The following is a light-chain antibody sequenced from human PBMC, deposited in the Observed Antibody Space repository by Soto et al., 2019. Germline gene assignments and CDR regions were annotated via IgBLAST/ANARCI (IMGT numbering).Light chain of an antibody. J-gene: IGKJ5*01. CDR3: QQYNSYSIT. Sequence: DIQMTQSPSTLSASVVDRFTITFRASQSISSWLAWYQQKPGKAPKLLIYDASSLESGVPSRFSGSGSGTKFTLTISSLQPDDFATYYCQQYNSYSITFGQGTDWRL. CDR1: QSISSW. CDR2: DAS. V-gene: IGKV1-5*01.